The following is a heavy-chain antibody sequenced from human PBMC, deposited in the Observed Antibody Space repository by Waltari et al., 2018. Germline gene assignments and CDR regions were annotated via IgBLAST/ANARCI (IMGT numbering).Heavy chain of an antibody. CDR3: ARDDYGDYVPDAFDI. Sequence: QVQLQESGPGLVKPSETLSLTCTVSGYSISSGYYWGWIRQPPGKGLEWIGSIYHSGSTYYNPSLKSRVTISVDTSKNQFSLKLSSVTAADTAVYYCARDDYGDYVPDAFDIWGQGTMVTVSS. CDR1: GYSISSGYY. CDR2: IYHSGST. J-gene: IGHJ3*02. V-gene: IGHV4-38-2*02. D-gene: IGHD4-17*01.